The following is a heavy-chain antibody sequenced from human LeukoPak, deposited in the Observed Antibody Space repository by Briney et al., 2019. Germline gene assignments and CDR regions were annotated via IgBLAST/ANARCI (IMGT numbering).Heavy chain of an antibody. CDR3: AKVSYYDFWSGYSGAFDI. CDR2: IRYDGSNK. Sequence: GGSLRLSCAASGFTFSSYGMHWVRQAPGKGLEWVAFIRYDGSNKYYADSVKGRFTISRDNSKNTLYLQMNSLRAEDTAVYYCAKVSYYDFWSGYSGAFDIWGQGTMVTVSS. V-gene: IGHV3-30*02. CDR1: GFTFSSYG. J-gene: IGHJ3*02. D-gene: IGHD3-3*01.